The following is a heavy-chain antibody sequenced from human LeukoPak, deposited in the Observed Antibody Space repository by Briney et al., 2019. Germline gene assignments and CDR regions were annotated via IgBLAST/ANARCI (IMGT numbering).Heavy chain of an antibody. V-gene: IGHV3-48*04. D-gene: IGHD4-17*01. CDR2: ISNDLSTI. CDR1: GFTFSDYR. Sequence: GGSLRLSCAASGFTFSDYRMNWVRQAPGKGLEWISYISNDLSTIYYADSVKGRFTISRDNAKNSLYLQMNSLRAEDTAVYYCARRRTTVTTFYFDYWGQGTLVTVSS. J-gene: IGHJ4*02. CDR3: ARRRTTVTTFYFDY.